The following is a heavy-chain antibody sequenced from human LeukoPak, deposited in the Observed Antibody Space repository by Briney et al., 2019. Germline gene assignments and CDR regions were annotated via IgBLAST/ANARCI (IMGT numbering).Heavy chain of an antibody. CDR2: MSTSGET. CDR3: ARDSRYYDYWSGYLDY. J-gene: IGHJ4*02. Sequence: SETLSLTCSVSGGFISNYYWSWIRRPAGKGLEWIGRMSTSGETNYNPSLKSRVTMSVDTSNNQFFLNLSSVTAADTAVYYCARDSRYYDYWSGYLDYWGQGTLVTVSS. V-gene: IGHV4-4*07. D-gene: IGHD3-3*01. CDR1: GGFISNYY.